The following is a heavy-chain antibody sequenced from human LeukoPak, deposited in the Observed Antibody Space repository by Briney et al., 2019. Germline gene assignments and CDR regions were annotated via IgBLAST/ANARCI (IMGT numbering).Heavy chain of an antibody. CDR1: GFTFSSYS. Sequence: GGSLRLSCAASGFTFSSYSMNWVRQAPGKGLEWVSHVSPSGRSTYYADSVWGRFTISRDNSNNTLFLQMSSLRVEDTAVYYCARAARAGAQYFDWWGQGGLVTVSS. V-gene: IGHV3-23*01. D-gene: IGHD2/OR15-2a*01. J-gene: IGHJ4*02. CDR3: ARAARAGAQYFDW. CDR2: VSPSGRST.